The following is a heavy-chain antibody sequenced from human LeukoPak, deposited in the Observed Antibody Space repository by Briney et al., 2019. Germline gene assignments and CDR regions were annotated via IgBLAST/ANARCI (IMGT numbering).Heavy chain of an antibody. D-gene: IGHD1-20*01. Sequence: GGSLRLSCAASGFTFSSYAMHWVRQAPGKGLEWVAVISYDGSNKYYADSVKGRFTISRDNSKNTLYLQMNSLRAEDTAVYYCAREPLYNWGYYYYYYMDVWGKGTTVTVSS. V-gene: IGHV3-30*04. J-gene: IGHJ6*03. CDR3: AREPLYNWGYYYYYYMDV. CDR2: ISYDGSNK. CDR1: GFTFSSYA.